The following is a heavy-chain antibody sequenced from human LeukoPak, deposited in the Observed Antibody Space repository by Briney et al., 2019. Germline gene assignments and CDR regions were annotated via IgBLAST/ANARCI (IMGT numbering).Heavy chain of an antibody. CDR3: ARCLVPPPLGYYYGMGV. J-gene: IGHJ6*02. CDR2: MNPNTGNT. Sequence: ASVKVSCKASGYTFINYDINWVRQASGQGLEWMGWMNPNTGNTGIAQKFRGRVTMTRNTSISTAHMELSSLGSEDTAVYYCARCLVPPPLGYYYGMGVWGQGTTVTVSS. V-gene: IGHV1-8*01. CDR1: GYTFINYD. D-gene: IGHD1-26*01.